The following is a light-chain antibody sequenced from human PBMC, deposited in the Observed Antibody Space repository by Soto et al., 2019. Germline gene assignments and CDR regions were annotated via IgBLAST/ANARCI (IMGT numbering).Light chain of an antibody. V-gene: IGLV1-51*01. CDR2: DVN. Sequence: QSVLTQPPSVSAAPGQKVTISCSGSSSNIGNNFVSWYQHLPGTAPKLLIYDVNKRPSGIPDRFSGSRSGTSATLGITGLQLGAEAVYYGGTWDSSLSGVVFGGGTKLTVL. J-gene: IGLJ2*01. CDR3: GTWDSSLSGVV. CDR1: SSNIGNNF.